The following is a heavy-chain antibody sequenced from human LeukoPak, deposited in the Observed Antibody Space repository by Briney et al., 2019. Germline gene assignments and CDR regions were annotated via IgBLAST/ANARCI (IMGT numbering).Heavy chain of an antibody. Sequence: SGGSLRLSCAASGFTVSSNDMIWVRQAPGKGLEWVSVIYSGGNTYYADSVKGRFTISRDNSKNTLYLQVNSLRSEDTAVYYCANANWGLGAFDIWGQGTMVTVSS. CDR1: GFTVSSND. D-gene: IGHD7-27*01. J-gene: IGHJ3*02. V-gene: IGHV3-53*01. CDR2: IYSGGNT. CDR3: ANANWGLGAFDI.